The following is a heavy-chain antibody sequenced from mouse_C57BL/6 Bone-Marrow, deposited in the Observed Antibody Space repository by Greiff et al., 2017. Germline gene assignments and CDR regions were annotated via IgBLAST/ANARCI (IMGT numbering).Heavy chain of an antibody. CDR1: GFTFSDYY. Sequence: EVQLVESGGGLVQPGGSLKLSCAASGFTFSDYYMYWVSQTPGKRLEWVAYISNGGGSTYYPDTVKGRFTISRDNAKNTLYLQMSRLKSEDTAMYYCARQGFAYWGQGTLVTVSA. CDR3: ARQGFAY. J-gene: IGHJ3*01. CDR2: ISNGGGST. V-gene: IGHV5-12*01.